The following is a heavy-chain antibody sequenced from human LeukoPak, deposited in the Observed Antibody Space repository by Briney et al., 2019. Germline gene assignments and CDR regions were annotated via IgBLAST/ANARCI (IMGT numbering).Heavy chain of an antibody. J-gene: IGHJ4*02. Sequence: PSETLSLTCAVYGGSFSGYYWSWIRQPPGKGLEWIGEINHSGSTNYNPSLKSRVTISVDTSKNQFSLKLSSVTAADTAVYYCARGEARRITMIVVVRYFDYWGQGTLVTVSS. CDR3: ARGEARRITMIVVVRYFDY. CDR1: GGSFSGYY. D-gene: IGHD3-22*01. V-gene: IGHV4-34*01. CDR2: INHSGST.